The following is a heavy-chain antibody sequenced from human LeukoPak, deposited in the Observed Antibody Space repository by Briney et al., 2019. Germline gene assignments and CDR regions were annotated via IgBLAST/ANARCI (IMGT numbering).Heavy chain of an antibody. D-gene: IGHD1-26*01. J-gene: IGHJ4*02. CDR1: GGSFRGYY. CDR2: INHSGST. V-gene: IGHV4-34*01. Sequence: SETLSLTCAVYGGSFRGYYWSWIRQPPGKGLEWIGEINHSGSTNYNPSLKSRVTISVDKSKNQFSLKLSSVTAADTAVYYCARVERELHYFDYWGQGTLVTVSS. CDR3: ARVERELHYFDY.